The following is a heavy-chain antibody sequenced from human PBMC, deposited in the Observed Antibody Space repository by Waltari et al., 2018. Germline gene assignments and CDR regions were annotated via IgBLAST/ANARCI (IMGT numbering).Heavy chain of an antibody. Sequence: QVQLVESGGGLVKPGGSLRLACAASGSPFSDSYMSWIRQAPGKGLEWLSYISDSGSSPYYADSVKGRFTLSRDNAKNSVYLQMNSLRVEDTAVYYCARSVRSPGDWGQGTLVTVSS. V-gene: IGHV3-11*01. CDR3: ARSVRSPGD. CDR2: ISDSGSSP. CDR1: GSPFSDSY. J-gene: IGHJ4*02. D-gene: IGHD3-10*02.